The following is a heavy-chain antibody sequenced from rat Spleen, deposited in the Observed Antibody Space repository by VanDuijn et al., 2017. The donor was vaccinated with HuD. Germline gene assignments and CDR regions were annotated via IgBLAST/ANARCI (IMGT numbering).Heavy chain of an antibody. CDR2: ISNGGGKT. Sequence: EVHLVESGGGLVQPGRSMKLSCAASGFTFSNYYMAWVRQAPTKGLEWVASISNGGGKTYYRDSVQGRFTISRDNAKSNLYLQMDSLRSEDTATYYCARDTNYFDYWGHGVMVTVSS. D-gene: IGHD2-1*01. V-gene: IGHV5-25*01. CDR3: ARDTNYFDY. J-gene: IGHJ2*01. CDR1: GFTFSNYY.